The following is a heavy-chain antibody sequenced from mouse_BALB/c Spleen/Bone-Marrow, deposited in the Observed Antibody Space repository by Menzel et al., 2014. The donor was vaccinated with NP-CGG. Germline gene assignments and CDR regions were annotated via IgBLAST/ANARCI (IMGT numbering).Heavy chain of an antibody. CDR2: IYPYSGNT. D-gene: IGHD2-3*01. J-gene: IGHJ3*01. Sequence: EVQLQESGPELVKPGASVKISCRASGYTFTDYNMHWVKQSHGENLEWIGYIYPYSGNTAYNQRFKNKATLTVDNSSSTAHMELRSLTSEDSAVYYCARFDDDYWGFAHWGQGTLVTVSA. CDR3: ARFDDDYWGFAH. V-gene: IGHV1S29*02. CDR1: GYTFTDYN.